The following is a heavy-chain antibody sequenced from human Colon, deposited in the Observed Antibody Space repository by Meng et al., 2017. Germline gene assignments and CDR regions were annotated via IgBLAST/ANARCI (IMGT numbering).Heavy chain of an antibody. J-gene: IGHJ4*02. CDR2: ISSSSSYI. V-gene: IGHV3-21*01. CDR1: GFTFSSYS. Sequence: GESLKISCAASGFTFSSYSMNWVRQAPGKGLEWVSSISSSSSYIYYADSVKGRFTISRDNAKNSLYLQMNSLRAEDTAVYYCAGGWFGELLYYWGQGTLVPSPQ. D-gene: IGHD3-10*01. CDR3: AGGWFGELLYY.